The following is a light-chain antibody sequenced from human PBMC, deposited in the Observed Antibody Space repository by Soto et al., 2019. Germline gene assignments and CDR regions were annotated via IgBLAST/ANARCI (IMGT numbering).Light chain of an antibody. V-gene: IGKV3-11*01. CDR3: QQRSNLIT. CDR1: QSVSSY. Sequence: EIVLTQSPATLSLSPVERATLSCRASQSVSSYLAWYQQKPGQAPRLLIYDASNRATGIPARFSGSGSGTDFTLTISSLEPEDFAVYYCQQRSNLITFGQGTRLEFK. J-gene: IGKJ5*01. CDR2: DAS.